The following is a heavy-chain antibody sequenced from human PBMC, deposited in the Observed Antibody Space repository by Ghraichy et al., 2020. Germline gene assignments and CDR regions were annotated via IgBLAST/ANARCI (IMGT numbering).Heavy chain of an antibody. J-gene: IGHJ3*02. CDR3: ARQNYDSSGYYYVPGAFDI. D-gene: IGHD3-22*01. V-gene: IGHV3-33*01. CDR1: GFTFSSYG. CDR2: IWYDGSNK. Sequence: GGSLRLSCAASGFTFSSYGMHWVRQAPGKGLEWVAVIWYDGSNKYYADSVKGRFTISRDNSKNTLYLQMNSLRAEDTAVYYCARQNYDSSGYYYVPGAFDIWGQGTMVTLSS.